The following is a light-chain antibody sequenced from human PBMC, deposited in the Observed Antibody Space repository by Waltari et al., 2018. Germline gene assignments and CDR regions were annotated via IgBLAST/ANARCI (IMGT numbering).Light chain of an antibody. Sequence: SSVLPQPPSLSLAPRQTARITCRGTHILTNCVHWYQHKPGQAPVLVVYSANDRPTGISPRFSGSVSGHTATLSIGRVESGDEADYYCQVWDSDSDHGVFGGGTRLTVL. V-gene: IGLV3-21*02. J-gene: IGLJ3*02. CDR1: HILTNC. CDR3: QVWDSDSDHGV. CDR2: SAN.